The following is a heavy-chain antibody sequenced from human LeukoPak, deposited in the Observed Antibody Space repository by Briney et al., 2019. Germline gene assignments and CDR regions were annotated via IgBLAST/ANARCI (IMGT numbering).Heavy chain of an antibody. CDR1: GFTFSSYG. CDR3: AKDPYDSSYYFDY. J-gene: IGHJ4*02. CDR2: IRYDGSNK. V-gene: IGHV3-30*02. D-gene: IGHD3-22*01. Sequence: GGSLRLSCAASGFTFSSYGMHWVRQAPGKGLEWVAFIRYDGSNKYYADSVKGRFTISRDNSKNTLYLQMNSLRAEDTAVYYCAKDPYDSSYYFDYWGQGTLVTVSS.